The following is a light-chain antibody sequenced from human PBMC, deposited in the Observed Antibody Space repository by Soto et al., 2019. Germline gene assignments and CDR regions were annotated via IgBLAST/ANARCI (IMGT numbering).Light chain of an antibody. CDR2: EVS. V-gene: IGLV2-23*02. CDR3: CSYAGSSDV. J-gene: IGLJ1*01. CDR1: SCDVGSYNL. Sequence: QSSLTQPASVSGSPGQSSTISCTGTSCDVGSYNLVSWYQQHPGKAPKLMIYEVSKRPSGVSNRFSGSKSGNTASLTISGLQAEDEADYYCCSYAGSSDVFGTGNKVTVL.